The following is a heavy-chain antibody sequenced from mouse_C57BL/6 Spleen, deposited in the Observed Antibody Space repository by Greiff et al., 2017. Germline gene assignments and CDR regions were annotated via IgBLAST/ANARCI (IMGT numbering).Heavy chain of an antibody. V-gene: IGHV1-4*01. Sequence: VMLVESGAELARPGASVKMSCKASGYTFTSYSMHWVKQRPGQGLEWIGYINPSSGSSMYNQKFKDKDTLIADKSSSTAYMQLSSLTSEEAADYCCAEGGNDGPWLAYWGQGTLVTVSA. J-gene: IGHJ3*01. CDR1: GYTFTSYS. CDR3: AEGGNDGPWLAY. CDR2: INPSSGSS. D-gene: IGHD2-2*01.